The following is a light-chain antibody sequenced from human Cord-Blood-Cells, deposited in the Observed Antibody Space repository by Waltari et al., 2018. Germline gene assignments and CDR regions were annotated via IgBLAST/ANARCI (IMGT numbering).Light chain of an antibody. Sequence: QSALTQPASVSGSPGQSITISCTGTSSDVGGYNYVSWYQQHPGKAPKRMIYEVSNRPSGVSNRFSVSKSGNTASLTISGLQAEDEADYYCSSYTSSSTYVFGTGTKVTVL. J-gene: IGLJ1*01. CDR1: SSDVGGYNY. CDR2: EVS. CDR3: SSYTSSSTYV. V-gene: IGLV2-14*01.